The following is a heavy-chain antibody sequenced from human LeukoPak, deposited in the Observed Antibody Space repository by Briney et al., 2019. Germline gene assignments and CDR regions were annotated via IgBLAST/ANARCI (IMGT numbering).Heavy chain of an antibody. CDR2: IYTSGST. CDR1: GGSISSGSYY. Sequence: SETLSLTCTVSGGSISSGSYYWSWIRQPAGKGLEWIGRIYTSGSTNYNPSLKSRVTISVDTSKNQFSLKLSSVTAADTAVYYCARARVTMVRGVISRGAFDIWGQGTMVTVSS. D-gene: IGHD3-10*01. CDR3: ARARVTMVRGVISRGAFDI. J-gene: IGHJ3*02. V-gene: IGHV4-61*02.